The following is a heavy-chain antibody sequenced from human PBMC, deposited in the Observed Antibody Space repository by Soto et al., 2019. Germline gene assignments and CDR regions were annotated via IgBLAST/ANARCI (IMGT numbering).Heavy chain of an antibody. CDR1: GFTFSSYA. CDR2: ISGSGGST. D-gene: IGHD1-1*01. Sequence: GGSLRLSCAASGFTFSSYAMSWVRQAPGKGLEWVSAISGSGGSTYYADSVKGRFTISRDNSKNTLYLQMNSLRAEDTAVYYCAKDPLATLRYSNDYWGQGTLVTVSS. J-gene: IGHJ4*02. CDR3: AKDPLATLRYSNDY. V-gene: IGHV3-23*01.